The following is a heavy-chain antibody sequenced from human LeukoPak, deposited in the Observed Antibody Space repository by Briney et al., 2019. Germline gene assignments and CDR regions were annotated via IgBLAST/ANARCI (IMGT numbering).Heavy chain of an antibody. Sequence: PSETLSLTCTVSGGSISSSSYYWGWIRQPPGKGLEWIGSIYYSGSTNYNPSLKCRVTISVDTSKNQFSLKLSSVTAADTAVYYCARSWYSSSRQGFDYWGQGTLVTVSS. CDR1: GGSISSSSYY. CDR3: ARSWYSSSRQGFDY. V-gene: IGHV4-39*07. D-gene: IGHD6-6*01. J-gene: IGHJ4*02. CDR2: IYYSGST.